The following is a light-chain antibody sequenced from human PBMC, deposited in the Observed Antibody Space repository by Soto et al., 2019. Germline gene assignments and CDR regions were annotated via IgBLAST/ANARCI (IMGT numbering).Light chain of an antibody. CDR1: SSNIGAGYD. CDR2: GNS. V-gene: IGLV1-40*01. J-gene: IGLJ2*01. CDR3: QSYDSSLSVYVV. Sequence: QPVLTQPPSVSGAPGQRVTISYTGSSSNIGAGYDVHWYQQLPGTAPKLLIYGNSNRPSGVPDRFSGSKSGTSASLAITGLQAEDEADYYCQSYDSSLSVYVVFGGGTKLTVL.